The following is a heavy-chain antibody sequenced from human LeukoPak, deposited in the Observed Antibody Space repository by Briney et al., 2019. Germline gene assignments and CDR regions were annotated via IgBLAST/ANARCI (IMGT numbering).Heavy chain of an antibody. V-gene: IGHV3-23*01. CDR1: GFTFSTYG. CDR2: ISGSGGST. Sequence: GGSLRLSCAASGFTFSTYGMSWVRQAPGKGLEWVSAISGSGGSTYYADSVKGRFTISRDNAKNSLYLQMNSLRAEDTAVYYCARDGATFSGYDWYYYMDVWGKGTTVTVSS. J-gene: IGHJ6*03. D-gene: IGHD5-12*01. CDR3: ARDGATFSGYDWYYYMDV.